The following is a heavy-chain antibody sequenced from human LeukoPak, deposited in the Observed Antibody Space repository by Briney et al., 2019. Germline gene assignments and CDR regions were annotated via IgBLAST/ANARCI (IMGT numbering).Heavy chain of an antibody. D-gene: IGHD3-22*01. J-gene: IGHJ4*02. V-gene: IGHV3-21*01. CDR3: ARESSGYFY. Sequence: GGSLRLSCAASGFTFSTYSMNWVRQAPGKGLEWVSSISSGSSFIYYADSVKGRFTISRDNAKNSLYLQINSLRAEGKGVYYCARESSGYFYWGQGTLVTVSS. CDR1: GFTFSTYS. CDR2: ISSGSSFI.